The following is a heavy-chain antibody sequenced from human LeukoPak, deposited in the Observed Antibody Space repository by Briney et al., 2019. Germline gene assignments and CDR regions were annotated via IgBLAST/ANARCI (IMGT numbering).Heavy chain of an antibody. V-gene: IGHV3-7*01. CDR1: GFTFRSYW. Sequence: TGGSLRLSCAAPGFTFRSYWMAWVRQAPGKGLEWVANIKEDESAKHQADSVKGRFTISRDNAQNSVYLQMSSLRGEDTAVYYCARDVGGSLDYWGQGTLVTVSS. D-gene: IGHD1-26*01. CDR3: ARDVGGSLDY. J-gene: IGHJ4*02. CDR2: IKEDESAK.